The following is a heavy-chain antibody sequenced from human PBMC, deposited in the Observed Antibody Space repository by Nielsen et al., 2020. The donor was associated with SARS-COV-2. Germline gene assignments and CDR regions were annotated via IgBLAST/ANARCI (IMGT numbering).Heavy chain of an antibody. J-gene: IGHJ3*02. V-gene: IGHV4-31*03. CDR1: GGSISSGGYY. CDR3: ARSDYAAFDI. CDR2: IYYSGST. Sequence: SETLSLTCTVSGGSISSGGYYWSWIRQHPGKGLEWIGYIYYSGSTYYNPSLKSRVTISVDTSKNQFSLKLSSVTAADTVVYDCARSDYAAFDIWGQGTMVTVSS. D-gene: IGHD4-17*01.